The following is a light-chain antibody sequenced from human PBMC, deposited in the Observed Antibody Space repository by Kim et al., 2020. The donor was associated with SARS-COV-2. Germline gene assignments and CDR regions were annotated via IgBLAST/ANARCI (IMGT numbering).Light chain of an antibody. CDR3: QQYNNWPRT. Sequence: EIVMTQSPATLSVSPGETATLSCRASQSVSSNLAWYQQKPGQAPRLLIYSVSIRGTDIPARVSGSGSGTEFTLTISSLQSEDFAVYYCQQYNNWPRTFGQGTKVDIK. V-gene: IGKV3-15*01. CDR2: SVS. CDR1: QSVSSN. J-gene: IGKJ1*01.